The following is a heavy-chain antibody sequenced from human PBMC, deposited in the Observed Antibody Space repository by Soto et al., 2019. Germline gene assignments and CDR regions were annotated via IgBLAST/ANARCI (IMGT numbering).Heavy chain of an antibody. V-gene: IGHV3-48*02. Sequence: GGSLRLSCAASGFTFSSYSMNWVRQAPGKGLEWVSYISSSSSTIYYADSVKGRFTISRDNAKNSLYLQMNSLRDEDTAVYYCAREGYSSSWYPNAFIYDYWGQGTLVTVSS. J-gene: IGHJ4*02. D-gene: IGHD6-13*01. CDR2: ISSSSSTI. CDR3: AREGYSSSWYPNAFIYDY. CDR1: GFTFSSYS.